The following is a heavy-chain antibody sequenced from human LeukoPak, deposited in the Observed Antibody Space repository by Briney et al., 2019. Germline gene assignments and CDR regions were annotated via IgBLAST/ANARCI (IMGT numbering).Heavy chain of an antibody. CDR2: IYYSGST. Sequence: SETLSLTCTASGGSTSSYYWSWIRQPPGKGLEWIGYIYYSGSTNYNPSLKSRVTISVDTSKNQFSLKLNSVTPEDTALYYIARGGLVRGTINSLIAFDIWGQGIMVTVSS. CDR1: GGSTSSYY. V-gene: IGHV4-59*12. CDR3: ARGGLVRGTINSLIAFDI. J-gene: IGHJ3*02. D-gene: IGHD3-10*02.